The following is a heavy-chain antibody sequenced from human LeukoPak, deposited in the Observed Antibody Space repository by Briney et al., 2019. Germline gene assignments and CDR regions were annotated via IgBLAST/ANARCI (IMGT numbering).Heavy chain of an antibody. V-gene: IGHV3-23*01. CDR1: GFTFSSYA. D-gene: IGHD3-16*01. Sequence: GGSLRLSCAASGFTFSSYAMSWVRQAPGKGLEWVSAISGSGGSTYYADSVKGRFTISRDNSKNTLYLQMNSLRAEDAAVYYCAKESGFGDFAYYYYYMDVWGKGTTVTISS. CDR3: AKESGFGDFAYYYYYMDV. CDR2: ISGSGGST. J-gene: IGHJ6*03.